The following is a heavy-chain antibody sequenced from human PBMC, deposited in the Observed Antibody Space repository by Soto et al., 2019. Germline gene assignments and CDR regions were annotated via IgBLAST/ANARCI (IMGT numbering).Heavy chain of an antibody. J-gene: IGHJ5*02. CDR1: GGSIRSGTYY. Sequence: SETLSLTCTVSGGSIRSGTYYWSWIRQHPGKGLEWIGHIYNSGSTYYNPSLRSRVTISVDTSKNQFSLKLSSVTAADTAVYFCARVAVVVPAAVVRWFDPWGQGTLVTVSS. CDR2: IYNSGST. V-gene: IGHV4-31*03. D-gene: IGHD2-2*01. CDR3: ARVAVVVPAAVVRWFDP.